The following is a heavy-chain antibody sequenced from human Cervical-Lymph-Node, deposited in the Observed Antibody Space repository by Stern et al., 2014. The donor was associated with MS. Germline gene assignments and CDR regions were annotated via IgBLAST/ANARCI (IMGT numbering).Heavy chain of an antibody. CDR1: GFTFTSYA. CDR2: ISYDGNTK. V-gene: IGHV3-30-3*01. CDR3: VRERSSRGFDY. Sequence: MQLVESGGGVVQPGRSLRVPCATAGFTFTSYAMNWVRQAPGKGLEWVAVISYDGNTKYYADSVKGRFTISRDNSKNTLYLQMSSLRAEDTAVYYCVRERSSRGFDYWGQGSLVTVSS. J-gene: IGHJ4*02. D-gene: IGHD5/OR15-5a*01.